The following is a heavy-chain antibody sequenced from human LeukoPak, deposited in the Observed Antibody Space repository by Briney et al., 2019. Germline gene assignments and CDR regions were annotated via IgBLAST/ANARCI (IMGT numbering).Heavy chain of an antibody. CDR2: IYSTGTT. V-gene: IGHV4-4*07. D-gene: IGHD3-10*01. CDR3: VRVGEIWSNRGYFDS. CDR1: GASIASHY. Sequence: SETLSLTCTVSGASIASHYWSWLRQPAGKALEWLGRIYSTGTTAYNASFTSRLTMSVDTSKSQLSLKLNSVTAADTAVYYCVRVGEIWSNRGYFDSWGQGNPVTVSS. J-gene: IGHJ4*01.